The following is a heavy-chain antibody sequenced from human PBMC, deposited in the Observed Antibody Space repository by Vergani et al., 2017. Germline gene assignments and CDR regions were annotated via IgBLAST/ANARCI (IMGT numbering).Heavy chain of an antibody. CDR3: ASGAGVPAFGGSNFDY. D-gene: IGHD2-2*01. J-gene: IGHJ4*02. CDR1: GFTFSSYS. CDR2: ISSSSSYI. Sequence: EVQLVESGGGLVKPGGSLRLSCAASGFTFSSYSMNWVRQAPGKGLEWVSSISSSSSYIYYADSVKGRFTISRDNAKNSLYLQMNSLRAEDTAVYYCASGAGVPAFGGSNFDYWGQGTLVTVSS. V-gene: IGHV3-21*01.